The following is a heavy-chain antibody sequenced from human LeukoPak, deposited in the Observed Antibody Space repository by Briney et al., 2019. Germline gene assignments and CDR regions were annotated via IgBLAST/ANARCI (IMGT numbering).Heavy chain of an antibody. D-gene: IGHD6-13*01. CDR2: ISWNSGSI. V-gene: IGHV3-9*01. Sequence: GGSLRLSCAASGFTFDDYAMHWVRQAPGKGLEWVSGISWNSGSIGYADSVKGRFTISRDNAKNSLYLQMNSLRAEDTAVYYCARDKIAAAGTDYYYGMDVWGQGTTVTVSS. CDR3: ARDKIAAAGTDYYYGMDV. J-gene: IGHJ6*02. CDR1: GFTFDDYA.